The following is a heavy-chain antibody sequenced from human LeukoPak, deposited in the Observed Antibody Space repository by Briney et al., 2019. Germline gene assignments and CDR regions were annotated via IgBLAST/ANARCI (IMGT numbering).Heavy chain of an antibody. CDR3: ARYRRYYGSGSYYNPDY. J-gene: IGHJ4*02. D-gene: IGHD3-10*01. CDR1: GFTFSSYA. Sequence: GGSLRLSCAASGFTFSSYAMSWVRQAPGKGLEWVSAIIGSGGSTYYADSVKGRFTISRDNSKNTLYLQMNSLRAEDTAVYYCARYRRYYGSGSYYNPDYWGQGTLVTVSS. V-gene: IGHV3-23*01. CDR2: IIGSGGST.